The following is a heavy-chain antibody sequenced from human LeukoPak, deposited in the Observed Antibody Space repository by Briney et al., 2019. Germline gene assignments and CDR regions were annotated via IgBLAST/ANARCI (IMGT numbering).Heavy chain of an antibody. D-gene: IGHD1-14*01. CDR2: ISGRAGAGNT. CDR3: ARRRLNQFAFYI. J-gene: IGHJ3*02. CDR1: GFTFSSYE. V-gene: IGHV3-48*03. Sequence: GGSLRLSCAASGFTFSSYEMNWVRQAPGKGLEWVSGISGRAGAGNTYYADSVKGRFTISGDNAKNSLYLQMNSLRAEDTSVYYCARRRLNQFAFYIWGPGTLVTVSS.